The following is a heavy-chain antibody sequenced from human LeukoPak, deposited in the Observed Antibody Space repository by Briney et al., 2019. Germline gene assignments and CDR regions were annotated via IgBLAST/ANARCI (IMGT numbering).Heavy chain of an antibody. Sequence: SETLSLTCTVSGGSISSSSYYWGWIRQPPGKGLEWIGTIYYSGSTYYNPYLKSRVTISVDTSKNQFSLKLSSVTAADTAVYYCARDGFDWLYRYYYGMDVWGQGTMVTVSS. V-gene: IGHV4-39*07. J-gene: IGHJ6*02. CDR1: GGSISSSSYY. CDR2: IYYSGST. CDR3: ARDGFDWLYRYYYGMDV. D-gene: IGHD3-9*01.